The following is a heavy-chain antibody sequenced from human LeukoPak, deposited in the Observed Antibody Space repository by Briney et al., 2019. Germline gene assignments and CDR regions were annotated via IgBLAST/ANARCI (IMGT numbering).Heavy chain of an antibody. J-gene: IGHJ4*02. Sequence: GGSLRLSCAASGFTFSSYAMSWVRQAPGKGLEWVSAISGSGGSTYYADSVKGRFTISRDNSKNTLYLQMNSLRAEDTAVYYCAEVGYCSSTSCSRPYWGQGTLVTVSS. CDR3: AEVGYCSSTSCSRPY. V-gene: IGHV3-23*01. CDR2: ISGSGGST. CDR1: GFTFSSYA. D-gene: IGHD2-2*01.